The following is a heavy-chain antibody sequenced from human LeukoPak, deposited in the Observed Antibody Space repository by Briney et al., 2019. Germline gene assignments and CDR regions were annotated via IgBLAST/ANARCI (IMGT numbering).Heavy chain of an antibody. V-gene: IGHV3-7*01. CDR3: ASPSGYSSGWNPFDH. CDR2: IKQVGTEK. J-gene: IGHJ4*02. D-gene: IGHD6-19*01. Sequence: GGSLRLSCAASAFTSSSYWMSWVRQAPGKGLEWVANIKQVGTEKYYVDSVRGRFTISRDNAKNSLYRQMNSLSAEDRAMYYCASPSGYSSGWNPFDHWGQGTLVTVSS. CDR1: AFTSSSYW.